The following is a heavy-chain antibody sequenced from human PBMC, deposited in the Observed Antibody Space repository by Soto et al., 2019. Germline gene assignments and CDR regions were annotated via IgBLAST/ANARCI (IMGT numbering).Heavy chain of an antibody. J-gene: IGHJ2*01. CDR3: AGHEAKGFTFDL. CDR1: GGSISGYY. CDR2: IYYSGST. V-gene: IGHV4-59*08. Sequence: QVQPQESGPGLVKPSETLSLTCTVSGGSISGYYWSWIRQPPGKGLEWIGYIYYSGSTKYNPALKSRVAISVSTSKSQFALKLTSVTAADTAVYYCAGHEAKGFTFDLWGRGTLVTVSS.